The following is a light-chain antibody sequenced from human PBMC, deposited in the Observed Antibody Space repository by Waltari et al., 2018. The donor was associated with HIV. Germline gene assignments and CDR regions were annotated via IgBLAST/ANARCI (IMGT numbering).Light chain of an antibody. CDR2: DDS. CDR1: KIGSKS. CDR3: QVWDHTSDHPAV. Sequence: SYVLTQPPSVSVAPRQTARITCGGNKIGSKSVHWYQQKPGQAPVLVVYDDSDRPSGIPERFSGSNSGNTATLTITRVEAGDEADVYCQVWDHTSDHPAVFGGGTKLTVL. V-gene: IGLV3-21*02. J-gene: IGLJ2*01.